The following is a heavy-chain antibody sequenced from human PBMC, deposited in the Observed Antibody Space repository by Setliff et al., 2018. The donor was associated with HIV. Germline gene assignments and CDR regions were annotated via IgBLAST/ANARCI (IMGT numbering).Heavy chain of an antibody. D-gene: IGHD2-8*01. Sequence: ASVKVSCKASGGTFSSYAISWVRQAPGQGLEWMGWISPYNGNTNYGQKFQGRVTMSTETSTTTAYMELRSLRSDDTAVYYCARGNGHFDSWGQGSLVTVSS. CDR1: GGTFSSYA. CDR2: ISPYNGNT. J-gene: IGHJ4*02. CDR3: ARGNGHFDS. V-gene: IGHV1-18*01.